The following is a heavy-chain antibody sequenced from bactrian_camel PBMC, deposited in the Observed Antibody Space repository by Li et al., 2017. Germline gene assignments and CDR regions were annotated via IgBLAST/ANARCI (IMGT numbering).Heavy chain of an antibody. Sequence: VQLVESGGGSVQAGGSLTLACVGSGYATCNYVMKWYRKAPGKEREFVSRIGSDVDISYGDSVKGRFSTSTDNDKTVYLHLQNLKPEDTAVYFCNFHWSSGSCPTGSFWGQGTQVTVS. CDR3: NFHWSSGSCPTGSF. CDR1: GYATCNYV. J-gene: IGHJ6*01. V-gene: IGHV3S53*01. D-gene: IGHD2*01. CDR2: IGSDVDI.